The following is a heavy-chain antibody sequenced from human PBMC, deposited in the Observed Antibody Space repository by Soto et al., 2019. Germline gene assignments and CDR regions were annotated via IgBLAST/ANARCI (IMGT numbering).Heavy chain of an antibody. CDR2: MNPNSGNT. V-gene: IGHV1-8*01. CDR3: ARGTTVTSGFDP. D-gene: IGHD4-4*01. CDR1: GYTFTSYD. Sequence: ASVKVSCKASGYTFTSYDIKWVRQATGQGLEWMGWMNPNSGNTGYAQKFQGRVTMTRNTSISTAYMELSSLRSEDTAVYYCARGTTVTSGFDPWGQGTLVTVSS. J-gene: IGHJ5*02.